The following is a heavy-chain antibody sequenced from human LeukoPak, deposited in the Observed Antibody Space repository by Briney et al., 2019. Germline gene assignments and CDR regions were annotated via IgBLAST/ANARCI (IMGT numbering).Heavy chain of an antibody. J-gene: IGHJ4*02. CDR2: LSLSGDNT. CDR3: AKVRLVIRGSGPCFDH. D-gene: IGHD2-21*01. V-gene: IGHV3-23*01. CDR1: GFTFSSYW. Sequence: GGSLRLSCAASGFTFSSYWMHWVRQAPGKGLEWVSALSLSGDNTYYADSVKGRFTISRDNSKNTLSLLMNSLRAEDTAVYYCAKVRLVIRGSGPCFDHWGQGALVTVSS.